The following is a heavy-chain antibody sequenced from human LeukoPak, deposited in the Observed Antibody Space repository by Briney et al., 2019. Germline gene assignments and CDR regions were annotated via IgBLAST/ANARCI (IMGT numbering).Heavy chain of an antibody. CDR3: ARSGLWFGDKEDY. J-gene: IGHJ4*02. CDR2: ISSSSSYI. D-gene: IGHD3-10*01. CDR1: GFTFSSYS. Sequence: PGGSLRLSCAASGFTFSSYSMNWVRQAPGKGLEWVSSISSSSSYIHYADSVKGRFTISRDNAKNSLYLQMNSLRAEDTAVYYCARSGLWFGDKEDYWGQGTLVTVSS. V-gene: IGHV3-21*01.